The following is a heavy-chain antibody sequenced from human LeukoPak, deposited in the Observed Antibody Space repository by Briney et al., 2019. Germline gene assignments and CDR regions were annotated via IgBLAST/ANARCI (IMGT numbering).Heavy chain of an antibody. CDR2: IYYSGST. J-gene: IGHJ4*02. CDR3: ARGLTRYSGYDYDY. CDR1: GASISSYY. Sequence: PSETLSLTCTVSGASISSYYWSWIRQPPGKGLEWIGYIYYSGSTNYNPSLKSRVTISVDTSKNQFSLKLSSVTAADTAVYYCARGLTRYSGYDYDYWGQGTLVTVSS. V-gene: IGHV4-59*01. D-gene: IGHD5-12*01.